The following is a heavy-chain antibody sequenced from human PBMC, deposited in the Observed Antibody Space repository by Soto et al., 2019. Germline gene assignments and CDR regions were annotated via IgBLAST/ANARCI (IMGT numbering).Heavy chain of an antibody. D-gene: IGHD6-13*01. J-gene: IGHJ4*02. V-gene: IGHV2-5*02. CDR3: AHRSPYSSSGGGAFDY. CDR2: VYWDDDK. Sequence: QITLKESGPTLVNPTQTLTLTCTFSGFSLSTGGVGVGWIRQPPGKALEWLALVYWDDDKRYSPSLKYRLTITKDTSKNQVVLTMTNIDPVDTATYYCAHRSPYSSSGGGAFDYWGQGTLVTVSS. CDR1: GFSLSTGGVG.